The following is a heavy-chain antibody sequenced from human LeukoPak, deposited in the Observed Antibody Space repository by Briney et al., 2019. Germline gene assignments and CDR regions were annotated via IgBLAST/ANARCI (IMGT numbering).Heavy chain of an antibody. Sequence: GGSLRLSCAASGFTFSNFAMSWVRQAPGKGLEWVAVISYDGSNKYYADSVKGRFTISRDNSKNTLYLQMNSLRAEDTAVYYCAKDAYCSSTSCYVPYYYYGMDVWGQGTTVTVSS. V-gene: IGHV3-30*18. J-gene: IGHJ6*02. CDR3: AKDAYCSSTSCYVPYYYYGMDV. CDR2: ISYDGSNK. CDR1: GFTFSNFA. D-gene: IGHD2-2*01.